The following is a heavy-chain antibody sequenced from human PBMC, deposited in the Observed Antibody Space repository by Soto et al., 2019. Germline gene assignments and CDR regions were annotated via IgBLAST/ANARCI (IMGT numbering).Heavy chain of an antibody. Sequence: ASVKASCQTFGYTFTTCGVTWVRQVPGQRLEWTESISASTGKTNYKKKFPGRVTMTTDTSTRTVHMELRILRFADTAVYYCASRRDSSGWAYGMDVWG. J-gene: IGHJ6*02. CDR3: ASRRDSSGWAYGMDV. CDR2: ISASTGKT. D-gene: IGHD6-19*01. CDR1: GYTFTTCG. V-gene: IGHV1-18*01.